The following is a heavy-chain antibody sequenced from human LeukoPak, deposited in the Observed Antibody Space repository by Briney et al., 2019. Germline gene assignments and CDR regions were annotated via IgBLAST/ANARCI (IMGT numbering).Heavy chain of an antibody. CDR1: GFTFSSYA. D-gene: IGHD5-18*01. V-gene: IGHV3-23*01. CDR3: AKDRAGRAARESRGYMDV. Sequence: GGSLRLSCAASGFTFSSYAMSWVRQAPGKGLEWVSAISGSGGSTYYADSVKGRFTISRDNSKNTLYLQMNSLRAEDTAVYYCAKDRAGRAARESRGYMDVWGEGTTVTVSS. CDR2: ISGSGGST. J-gene: IGHJ6*03.